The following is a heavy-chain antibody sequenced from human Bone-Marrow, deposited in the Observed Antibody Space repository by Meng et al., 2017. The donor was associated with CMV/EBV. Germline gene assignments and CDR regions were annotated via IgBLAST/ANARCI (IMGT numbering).Heavy chain of an antibody. D-gene: IGHD2-2*01. CDR2: ISYDGSNK. J-gene: IGHJ4*02. Sequence: GGSLRLSCAASGFTFSSYAMHWVRQAPGKGLEWVAVISYDGSNKYYADSVKGRFTISRDNSKNTLYLQMNSLRAEDTAVYYCARDDRVGVPAAIEWCFDYWGQGTLVTVSS. V-gene: IGHV3-30*04. CDR1: GFTFSSYA. CDR3: ARDDRVGVPAAIEWCFDY.